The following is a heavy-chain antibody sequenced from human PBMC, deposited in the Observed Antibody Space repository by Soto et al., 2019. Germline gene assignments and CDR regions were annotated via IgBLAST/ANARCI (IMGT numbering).Heavy chain of an antibody. CDR3: ARDQPGSYYRIPNDYFDY. V-gene: IGHV3-74*01. Sequence: HPGGSLRLSCAASGFTFSSYWMHWVRQAPGKGLVWVSRINSDGSSTSYADSVKGRFTISRDNAKNTLYLQMNSLRAEDTAVYYCARDQPGSYYRIPNDYFDYWGQGTLVTVSS. CDR2: INSDGSST. J-gene: IGHJ4*02. CDR1: GFTFSSYW. D-gene: IGHD3-10*01.